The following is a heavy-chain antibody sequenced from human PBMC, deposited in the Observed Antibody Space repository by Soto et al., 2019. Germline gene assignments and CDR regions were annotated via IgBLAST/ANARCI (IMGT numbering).Heavy chain of an antibody. CDR2: IGTSGDYI. CDR3: ARVFSSSWYFDY. CDR1: GFSFSSYS. J-gene: IGHJ4*02. Sequence: EVHLVESRGGLVKPGGSLRLSCAASGFSFSSYSMNWVRLAPGKGLEWVSSIGTSGDYIYYADSVKGRFTISRDNAKNSLYLQLNSVRAEDTAVYYCARVFSSSWYFDYWGQGTLVTVSS. V-gene: IGHV3-21*01. D-gene: IGHD6-13*01.